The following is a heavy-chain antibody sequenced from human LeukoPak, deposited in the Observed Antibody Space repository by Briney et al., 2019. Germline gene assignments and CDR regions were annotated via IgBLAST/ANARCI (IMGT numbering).Heavy chain of an antibody. CDR1: SCSISSGRYY. Sequence: PSETLSLTFPGSSCSISSGRYYGLWLRQPAGKALEWLGRMYTSGSTNYNPSLKSRVTISVDTSKNQFSLKLSSVTAADTAVYYCARGASSSSAIGYYYYYMDVWGKGTTVTVSS. CDR2: MYTSGST. J-gene: IGHJ6*03. CDR3: ARGASSSSAIGYYYYYMDV. D-gene: IGHD6-6*01. V-gene: IGHV4-61*02.